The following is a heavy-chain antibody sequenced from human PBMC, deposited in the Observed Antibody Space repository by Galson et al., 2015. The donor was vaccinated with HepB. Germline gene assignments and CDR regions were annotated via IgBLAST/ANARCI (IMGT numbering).Heavy chain of an antibody. CDR3: ARVRGGYDFDY. Sequence: SLRLSCAASGFTFGSYWMSWVRQAPGKGLEWVANIKQDGSENYYVDSVKGRFTISRDNAKNSLYLQMNSLRAEDTAVYYCARVRGGYDFDYWGQGTLVTASS. J-gene: IGHJ4*02. CDR1: GFTFGSYW. CDR2: IKQDGSEN. V-gene: IGHV3-7*03. D-gene: IGHD5-12*01.